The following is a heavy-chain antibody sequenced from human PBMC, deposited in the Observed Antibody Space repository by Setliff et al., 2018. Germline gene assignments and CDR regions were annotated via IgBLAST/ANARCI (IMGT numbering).Heavy chain of an antibody. J-gene: IGHJ3*02. Sequence: PSETLSLTCTVSGGSISSGGYYWSWIRQHPGKGLEWIGYIYYSGSTYYTPSLKSRVTISVDTSKNQFSLKLSSVTAADTSVYYCARGKIRITMIVVPTGGAFDIWGQGTMVTVSS. D-gene: IGHD3-22*01. CDR1: GGSISSGGYY. V-gene: IGHV4-31*03. CDR2: IYYSGST. CDR3: ARGKIRITMIVVPTGGAFDI.